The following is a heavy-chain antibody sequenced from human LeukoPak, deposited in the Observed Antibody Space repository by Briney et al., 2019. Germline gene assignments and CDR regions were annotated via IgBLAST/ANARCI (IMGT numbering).Heavy chain of an antibody. CDR2: IRYDGSNK. CDR1: GFTFSSYG. J-gene: IGHJ3*02. CDR3: AKGFGLPVYSSSCYTLHPGECDAFDI. D-gene: IGHD6-13*01. V-gene: IGHV3-30*02. Sequence: GGSLRLSCAASGFTFSSYGMHWVRQAPGKGLEWVAFIRYDGSNKYYADSVKGRFTISRDNSKNTLYLQMNSLRAEDTAVYYCAKGFGLPVYSSSCYTLHPGECDAFDIWGQGTMVTVSS.